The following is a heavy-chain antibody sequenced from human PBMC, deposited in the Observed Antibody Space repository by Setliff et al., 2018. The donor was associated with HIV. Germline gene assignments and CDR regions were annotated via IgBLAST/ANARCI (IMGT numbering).Heavy chain of an antibody. J-gene: IGHJ3*02. V-gene: IGHV1-18*01. Sequence: ASVKVSYKASGYTFNHYGVMWVRQAPGQGLEWMGWISGYGNRKYAQKFEGRLTVTTDTSTSTAYMELRTLRSDDTAVYFCASGRGIYGSGALEAYDIWGQGTMVTVSS. CDR3: ASGRGIYGSGALEAYDI. D-gene: IGHD3-10*01. CDR2: ISGYGNR. CDR1: GYTFNHYG.